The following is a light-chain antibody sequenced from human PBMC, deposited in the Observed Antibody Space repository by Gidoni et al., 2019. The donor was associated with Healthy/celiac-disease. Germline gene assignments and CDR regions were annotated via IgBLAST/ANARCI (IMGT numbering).Light chain of an antibody. V-gene: IGKV1-33*01. CDR3: KQYDNLPPT. CDR1: QDISNY. Sequence: DIQMTQSPSSLSASVGDRVTITCQASQDISNYLNWYQQKPGKAPKLLIYDASNLETGVPSRFSGSGSGTDFTFNISSLQPEDIATYYCKQYDNLPPTFGQGTKVEIK. CDR2: DAS. J-gene: IGKJ1*01.